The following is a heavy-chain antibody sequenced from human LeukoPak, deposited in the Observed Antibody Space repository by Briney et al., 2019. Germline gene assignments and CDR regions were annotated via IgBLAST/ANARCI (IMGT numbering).Heavy chain of an antibody. V-gene: IGHV3-9*01. J-gene: IGHJ6*02. CDR1: GFTFDDYA. Sequence: GGSLRLSCAASGFTFDDYAMPWVRQAPGKGLEWVSGISWNSASIGYADSVKGRFTISRDNAKNSLYLQMNSLRAEDTALYYCAKGYNYYSMDVWGQGTTVTVSS. CDR2: ISWNSASI. CDR3: AKGYNYYSMDV.